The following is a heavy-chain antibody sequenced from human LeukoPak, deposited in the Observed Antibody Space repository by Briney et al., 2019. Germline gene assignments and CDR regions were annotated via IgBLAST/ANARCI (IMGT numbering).Heavy chain of an antibody. J-gene: IGHJ4*02. CDR2: IKSKTDGGTT. CDR1: GFTFSNAW. V-gene: IGHV3-15*01. Sequence: GGSLRLSCAASGFTFSNAWMSWVRQAPGKGLEWVGRIKSKTDGGTTDYDAPVKGRFTISRDDSKNTLYLQMNSLKTEDTAVYYCTTDIVLMVYAIRCGYWGQGTLVTVSS. CDR3: TTDIVLMVYAIRCGY. D-gene: IGHD2-8*01.